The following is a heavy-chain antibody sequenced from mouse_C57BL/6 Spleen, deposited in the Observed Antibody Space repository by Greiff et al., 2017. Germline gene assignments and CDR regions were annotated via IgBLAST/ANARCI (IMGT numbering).Heavy chain of an antibody. V-gene: IGHV5-15*04. Sequence: DVHLVESGGGLVQPGGSLKLSCAASGFTFSDYGMAWVRQAPRKGPEWVAFISNLAYSIYYADTVTGRFTISRENAKNTLYLEMSSLRSEDTAMYYCARRASYGDWYFCVWGTGATVTVSS. CDR2: ISNLAYSI. D-gene: IGHD1-1*02. CDR3: ARRASYGDWYFCV. J-gene: IGHJ1*03. CDR1: GFTFSDYG.